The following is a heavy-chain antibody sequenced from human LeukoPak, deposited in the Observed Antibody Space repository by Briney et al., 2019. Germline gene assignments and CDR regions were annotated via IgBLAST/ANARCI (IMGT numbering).Heavy chain of an antibody. J-gene: IGHJ4*02. D-gene: IGHD6-13*01. CDR2: ISWNSGSI. Sequence: GGSLRLSCAASGFTFDDYAMHWVRQAPGKGLEWVSGISWNSGSIGYADSVKGRFTISRDNAKNSLYLQMNSLRAEDTAMDYCAKDSPRYSSSWYYFDYWGQGTLVTVSS. CDR3: AKDSPRYSSSWYYFDY. CDR1: GFTFDDYA. V-gene: IGHV3-9*01.